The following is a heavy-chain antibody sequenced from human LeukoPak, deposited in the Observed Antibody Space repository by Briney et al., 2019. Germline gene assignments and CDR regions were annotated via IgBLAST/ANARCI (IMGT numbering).Heavy chain of an antibody. J-gene: IGHJ4*02. CDR1: GFSFTNAW. D-gene: IGHD3-10*01. CDR2: IKSKGDGETT. CDR3: TTDLGLTMMRGVIVK. V-gene: IGHV3-15*01. Sequence: PGGSLRLSCADSGFSFTNAWMTWVRQAPGKGLEWVGRIKSKGDGETTDYAAPVEGRFFMSRDDSKATLYLQMNSLKTEDTAVYYCTTDLGLTMMRGVIVKWGQGTLVTVSS.